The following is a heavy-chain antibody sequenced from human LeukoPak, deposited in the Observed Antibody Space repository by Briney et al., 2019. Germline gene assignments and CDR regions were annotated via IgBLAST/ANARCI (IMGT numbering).Heavy chain of an antibody. Sequence: TLSLTCTVSGGSISSGAYYWSWVRQHPGTGLEWIGYIYYSGSTYYNPSLKSRVTISVDTSKNQFSLKLSSVTAADTAVYYCARDTNYYGMDVWGQGTTVTVSS. CDR3: ARDTNYYGMDV. D-gene: IGHD3-3*01. CDR1: GGSISSGAYY. V-gene: IGHV4-31*03. CDR2: IYYSGST. J-gene: IGHJ6*02.